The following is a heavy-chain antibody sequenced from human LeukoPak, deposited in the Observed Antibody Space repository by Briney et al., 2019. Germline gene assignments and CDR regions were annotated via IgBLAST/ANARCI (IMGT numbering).Heavy chain of an antibody. J-gene: IGHJ5*02. CDR2: IYYSGST. V-gene: IGHV4-59*05. CDR1: GGSISSYY. CDR3: ARLNSPGWFDP. Sequence: SETLSLTCTVSGGSISSYYWSWIRQPPGKGLEWIGSIYYSGSTYYNPSLKSRVTISVDTSKNQFSLKLSSVAAADTALYYCARLNSPGWFDPWGQGTLVTVSS. D-gene: IGHD4-23*01.